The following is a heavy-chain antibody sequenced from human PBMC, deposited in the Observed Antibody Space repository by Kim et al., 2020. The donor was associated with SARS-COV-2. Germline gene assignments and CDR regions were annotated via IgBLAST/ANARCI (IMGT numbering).Heavy chain of an antibody. CDR2: IYYSGST. CDR1: GGSISSSSYY. Sequence: SETLSLTCTVSGGSISSSSYYWGWIRQPPGKGLEWIGSIYYSGSTYYNPSLKSRVTISVDTSKNQFSLKLSSVTAADTAVYYCAAEGGITMVRGVIWYWGQGTLVTVSS. J-gene: IGHJ4*02. D-gene: IGHD3-10*01. CDR3: AAEGGITMVRGVIWY. V-gene: IGHV4-39*07.